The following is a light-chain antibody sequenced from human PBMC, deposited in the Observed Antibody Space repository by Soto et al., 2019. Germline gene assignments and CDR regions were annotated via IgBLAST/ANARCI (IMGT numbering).Light chain of an antibody. CDR3: HQRRSWPRT. CDR1: QTVGSR. Sequence: ESLLTQSPATLSSSPGERATLSCRASQTVGSRLAWYQHKPGQAPRLLIYYSSTRATGIPARFSGSGSGTDFTLTISSLEPEDFAVYYCHQRRSWPRTFGQGTKVEIK. CDR2: YSS. J-gene: IGKJ1*01. V-gene: IGKV3-11*01.